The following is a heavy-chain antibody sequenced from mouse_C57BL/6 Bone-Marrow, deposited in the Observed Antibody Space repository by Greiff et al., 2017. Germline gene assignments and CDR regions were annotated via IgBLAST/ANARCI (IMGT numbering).Heavy chain of an antibody. V-gene: IGHV1-81*01. D-gene: IGHD2-3*01. CDR1: GYTFTSYG. Sequence: QVQLQQSGAELARPGASVKLSCKASGYTFTSYGISWVKQRTGQGLEWIGEIYPRSGNTYYNEKFKGKATLTADKSSSTAYMELRTLTSEDSAVYFCARESIYDGYYGFFAYWGQGTLVTVSA. CDR3: ARESIYDGYYGFFAY. CDR2: IYPRSGNT. J-gene: IGHJ3*01.